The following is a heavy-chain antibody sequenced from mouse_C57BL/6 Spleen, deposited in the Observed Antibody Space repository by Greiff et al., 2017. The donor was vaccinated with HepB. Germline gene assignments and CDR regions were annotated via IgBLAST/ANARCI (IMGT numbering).Heavy chain of an antibody. CDR3: VRQYGYGRDYAMDY. V-gene: IGHV10-1*01. CDR1: GFSFNTYA. CDR2: IRSKSNNYAT. D-gene: IGHD2-2*01. J-gene: IGHJ4*01. Sequence: EVHLVESGGGLVQPKGSLKLSCAASGFSFNTYAMNWVRQAPGKGLAWVARIRSKSNNYATYYADSVKDRFTISRDDSESMLYLQMNNLKTEDTAMYYCVRQYGYGRDYAMDYWGQGTSVTVSS.